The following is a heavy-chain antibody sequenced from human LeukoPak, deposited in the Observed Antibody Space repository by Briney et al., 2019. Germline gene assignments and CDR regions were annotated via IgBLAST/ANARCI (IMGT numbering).Heavy chain of an antibody. CDR2: IYYSGST. V-gene: IGHV4-30-4*01. D-gene: IGHD3-3*01. Sequence: SQTLSLTCTVSGGSISSGDYYWSWIRQPPGKGLEWIGYIYYSGSTYYNPSLKSRVTISVDRSKNQFSLKLSSVTAADTAVYYCASWRSLEWYNWFDPWGQGTLVTVSS. J-gene: IGHJ5*02. CDR1: GGSISSGDYY. CDR3: ASWRSLEWYNWFDP.